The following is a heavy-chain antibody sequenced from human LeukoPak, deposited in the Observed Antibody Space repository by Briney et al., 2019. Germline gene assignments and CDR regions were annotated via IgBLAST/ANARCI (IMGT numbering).Heavy chain of an antibody. J-gene: IGHJ4*02. V-gene: IGHV3-53*01. D-gene: IGHD1-26*01. CDR3: ASVSGSSTAYYDY. CDR1: GFTVSSNY. CDR2: IYSGGST. Sequence: PGGSLRLSCAASGFTVSSNYMSWLRQAPGKGLEWVSVIYSGGSTYYADSVKGRFTISRDNSKNTLYLQMNRLRAEDTAVYYCASVSGSSTAYYDYWGQGTLVTVSS.